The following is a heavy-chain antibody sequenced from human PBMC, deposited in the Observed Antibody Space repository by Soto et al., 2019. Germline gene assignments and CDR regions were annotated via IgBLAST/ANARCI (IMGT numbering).Heavy chain of an antibody. Sequence: EVQLVESGGGLVQPGGSLRLSCAASGFTVSSNYMSWVRQAPGKGLEWVSAIYSGGSTYYADSAKGRFTISRDNSKNTLYLQMNSLRAEDTAVYYCARDGRYCSGGSCYPDAFDIWGQGTMVTVSS. D-gene: IGHD2-15*01. CDR1: GFTVSSNY. J-gene: IGHJ3*02. V-gene: IGHV3-66*01. CDR2: IYSGGST. CDR3: ARDGRYCSGGSCYPDAFDI.